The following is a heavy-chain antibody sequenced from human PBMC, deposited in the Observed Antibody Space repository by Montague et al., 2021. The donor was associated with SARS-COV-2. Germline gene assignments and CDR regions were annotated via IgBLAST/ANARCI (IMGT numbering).Heavy chain of an antibody. CDR3: ARGLSGSYSGGWVPVALFDFYYYMDV. D-gene: IGHD6-25*01. CDR2: SNHSGGT. V-gene: IGHV4-34*01. CDR1: GGSFSGYY. Sequence: SETLSLTCAVYGGSFSGYYWSWIRRPPGKGLEWIGESNHSGGTNYNPDLKGRVTISVYTSKSQFSLKLTSVTAADTAVYYCARGLSGSYSGGWVPVALFDFYYYMDVWAKGTTVTVSS. J-gene: IGHJ6*03.